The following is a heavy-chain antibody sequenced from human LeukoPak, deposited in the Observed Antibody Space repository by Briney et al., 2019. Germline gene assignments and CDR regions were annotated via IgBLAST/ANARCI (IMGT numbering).Heavy chain of an antibody. D-gene: IGHD3/OR15-3a*01. J-gene: IGHJ3*02. CDR1: GFTFSSYE. Sequence: PGGSLRLSCAASGFTFSSYEMNWVRQAPGKGLEWVSYISSSGSTIYYADSVKGRFTISRDNAKNSLYLQMNSLRAEDTAVYYCEREPWTADAFDIWGQGTMVTVSS. CDR2: ISSSGSTI. V-gene: IGHV3-48*03. CDR3: EREPWTADAFDI.